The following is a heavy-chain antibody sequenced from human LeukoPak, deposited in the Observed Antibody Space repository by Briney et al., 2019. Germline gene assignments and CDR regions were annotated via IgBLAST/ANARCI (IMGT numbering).Heavy chain of an antibody. CDR1: GFTFSSYG. Sequence: GGSLRLSCAASGFTFSSYGMHWVRQAPGKGLEWVAFIRYDGSNKYYADSVKGRFTISRDNSKNTLYLQMNSLRAEDTAVYYCAKDPIGYGDTHYFDSWGQGTLVTVSS. J-gene: IGHJ4*02. D-gene: IGHD4-17*01. V-gene: IGHV3-30*02. CDR3: AKDPIGYGDTHYFDS. CDR2: IRYDGSNK.